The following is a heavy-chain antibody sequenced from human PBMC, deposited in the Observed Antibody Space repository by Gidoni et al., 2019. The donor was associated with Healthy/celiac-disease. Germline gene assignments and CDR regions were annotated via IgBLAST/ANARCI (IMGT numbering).Heavy chain of an antibody. CDR1: GVTLSSYA. D-gene: IGHD2-8*01. CDR3: AKDRYCTNGVCYANPVDY. Sequence: EVQLLESGGGLVQPGGSLRLSCAASGVTLSSYAMSWVRQAPGQGLEWVSAISGSGGSTYYADSVKGRFTISRDNSKNTLYLQMNSLRAEDTAVYYCAKDRYCTNGVCYANPVDYWGQGTLVTVSS. CDR2: ISGSGGST. V-gene: IGHV3-23*01. J-gene: IGHJ4*02.